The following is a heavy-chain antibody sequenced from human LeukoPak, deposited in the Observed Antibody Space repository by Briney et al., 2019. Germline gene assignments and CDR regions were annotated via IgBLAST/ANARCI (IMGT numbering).Heavy chain of an antibody. CDR2: IYTSGST. CDR3: AKNLQFLGWLNWFDP. D-gene: IGHD3-3*01. CDR1: GGSISSYY. J-gene: IGHJ5*02. Sequence: SETLSLTCTVSGGSISSYYWSWIRQPAGKGLEWIGRIYTSGSTNYNPSLKSRVTMSVDTSKNQFSLKLSSVTAADTAVYYCAKNLQFLGWLNWFDPWGQGTLVTVSS. V-gene: IGHV4-4*07.